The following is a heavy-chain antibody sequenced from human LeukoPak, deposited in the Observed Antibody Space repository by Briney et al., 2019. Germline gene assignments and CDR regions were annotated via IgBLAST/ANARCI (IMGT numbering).Heavy chain of an antibody. J-gene: IGHJ6*02. CDR1: GFTFSDYY. CDR3: ARAGYRNYVYYYGMDV. Sequence: GGSLRLSCAASGFTFSDYYMSWIRQAPGKGLELVSYISSSGSTIFYADSVKGRITISRDNAKNSLYLQMNSLRAEDTAVYYCARAGYRNYVYYYGMDVWGQGTTVTVSS. V-gene: IGHV3-11*01. D-gene: IGHD4-4*01. CDR2: ISSSGSTI.